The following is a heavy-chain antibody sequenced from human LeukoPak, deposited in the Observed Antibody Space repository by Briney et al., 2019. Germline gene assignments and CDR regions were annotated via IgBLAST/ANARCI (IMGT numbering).Heavy chain of an antibody. Sequence: GGSLRLSCAASGFTFRTYAMNWVRQTPGKGLEWVSGISGSGFGTYYADSVKGRFTISRDNSKNTLYLQMNSLRAEDTAVYYCARDDDSSGYYSTADYWGQGTLVTVSS. V-gene: IGHV3-23*01. CDR1: GFTFRTYA. CDR2: ISGSGFGT. J-gene: IGHJ4*02. CDR3: ARDDDSSGYYSTADY. D-gene: IGHD3-22*01.